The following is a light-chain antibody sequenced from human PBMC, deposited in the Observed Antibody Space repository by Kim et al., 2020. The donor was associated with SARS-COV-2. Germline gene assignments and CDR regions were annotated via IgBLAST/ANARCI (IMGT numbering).Light chain of an antibody. Sequence: QSALTQPASVSGSPGQSITISCTGTSSDVGGYNYVSWYQQHPGKVPKLMIYDVSNRPSGVSNRFSGSKSGNTASLTISGLQAEDEADYYCSSYTTGSTHLVFGGGTQLTVL. CDR3: SSYTTGSTHLV. CDR1: SSDVGGYNY. V-gene: IGLV2-14*01. CDR2: DVS. J-gene: IGLJ2*01.